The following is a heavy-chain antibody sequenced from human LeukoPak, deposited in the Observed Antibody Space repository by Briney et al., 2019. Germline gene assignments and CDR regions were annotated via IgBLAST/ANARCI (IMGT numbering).Heavy chain of an antibody. CDR1: GFTFSSYA. CDR3: ARENSGDYGDAFDI. D-gene: IGHD4-17*01. CDR2: IGAGGTFT. V-gene: IGHV3-23*01. J-gene: IGHJ3*02. Sequence: GGSLRLSCTASGFTFSSYAMNWVRQAPGKGLEWVSGIGAGGTFTYYADSVKGRFTISRDNAKNSLYLQMNSLRAEDTAVYYCARENSGDYGDAFDIWGQGTMVTVSS.